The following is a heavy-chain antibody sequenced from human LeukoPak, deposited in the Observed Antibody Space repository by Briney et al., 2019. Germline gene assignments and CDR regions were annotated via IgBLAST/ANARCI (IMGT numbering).Heavy chain of an antibody. CDR1: GFTFSSYG. Sequence: GGSLRLSCAASGFTFSSYGMHWVRQAPGKGLEWVAVISYDGSNKYYADSVKGRFTISRDNSKNTLYLQMNSLRAEDTAVYYCAKVKAVAGTVGYFDYWGQGTLVTVSS. CDR3: AKVKAVAGTVGYFDY. J-gene: IGHJ4*02. V-gene: IGHV3-30*18. CDR2: ISYDGSNK. D-gene: IGHD6-19*01.